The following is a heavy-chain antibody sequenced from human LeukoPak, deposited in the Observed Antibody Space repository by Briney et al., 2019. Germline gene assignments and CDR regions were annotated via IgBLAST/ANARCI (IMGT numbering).Heavy chain of an antibody. Sequence: GGSLRLSCAASGFTFSSYAMSWVRQAPGKGLEWVSAISGSGGSTYYADSVKGRFTISRDNSKNTLYLRMNSLRAEDTAVYYCAKGTVDTAMVYYYYYMGVWGKGTTVTVSS. V-gene: IGHV3-23*01. CDR3: AKGTVDTAMVYYYYYMGV. CDR1: GFTFSSYA. D-gene: IGHD5-18*01. CDR2: ISGSGGST. J-gene: IGHJ6*03.